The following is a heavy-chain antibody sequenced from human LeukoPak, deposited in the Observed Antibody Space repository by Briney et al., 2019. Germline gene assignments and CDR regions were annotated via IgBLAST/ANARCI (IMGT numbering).Heavy chain of an antibody. D-gene: IGHD3-22*01. Sequence: PSQPLSLTCTDSGGSFSSYYRSWFREPAGKGLQRIGHIYISWSINYNPSPKSRVTMSVDTSKNQFSLKLSSVTAADTAVYYCARNYYDSSGYYGVEYYFDYWGQGTLVTVSS. V-gene: IGHV4-4*07. CDR1: GGSFSSYY. J-gene: IGHJ4*02. CDR3: ARNYYDSSGYYGVEYYFDY. CDR2: IYISWSI.